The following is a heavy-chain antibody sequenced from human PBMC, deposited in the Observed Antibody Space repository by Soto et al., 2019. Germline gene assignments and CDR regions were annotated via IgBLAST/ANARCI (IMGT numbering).Heavy chain of an antibody. CDR3: ARPPYDSSGYYPN. Sequence: EVQLVESGGGLVQPGGSLRLSCAASGFTFGDHYMDWVRQTPGKGLEWVGRTRNKANSYTTEYAASVKGRFTISRDDSKNSLYLQMNSLKTEDTAVYYCARPPYDSSGYYPNWGQGTLVTVSS. D-gene: IGHD3-22*01. CDR1: GFTFGDHY. CDR2: TRNKANSYTT. J-gene: IGHJ4*02. V-gene: IGHV3-72*01.